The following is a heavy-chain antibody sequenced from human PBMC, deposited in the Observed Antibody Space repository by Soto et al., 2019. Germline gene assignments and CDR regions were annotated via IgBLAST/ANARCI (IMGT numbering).Heavy chain of an antibody. V-gene: IGHV4-59*08. CDR3: AGSSSWSPGWFDP. J-gene: IGHJ5*02. CDR1: GGSISSYY. D-gene: IGHD6-13*01. CDR2: IYYSGST. Sequence: PSETLSLTCTVSGGSISSYYWSWIRQPPGKGLEWIGYIYYSGSTNYNPSLKSRVTISVDTSKNQFSLKLSSVTAADTAVYYCAGSSSWSPGWFDPWGQGTLVTVSS.